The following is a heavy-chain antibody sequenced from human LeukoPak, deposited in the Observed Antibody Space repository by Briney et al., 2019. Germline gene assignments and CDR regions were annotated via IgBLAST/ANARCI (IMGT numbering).Heavy chain of an antibody. Sequence: GGSLRLSCAASGLTVSSNYMSCVRQAPGKGLEWVSVIYSGGSTYYADSVKGRFTISRDNSKNTLYLQMNSLRAEDTAVYYCARDPDLRAAPGTDLVWVSNWGQGTLVTVSS. J-gene: IGHJ4*02. V-gene: IGHV3-66*01. D-gene: IGHD6-6*01. CDR2: IYSGGST. CDR3: ARDPDLRAAPGTDLVWVSN. CDR1: GLTVSSNY.